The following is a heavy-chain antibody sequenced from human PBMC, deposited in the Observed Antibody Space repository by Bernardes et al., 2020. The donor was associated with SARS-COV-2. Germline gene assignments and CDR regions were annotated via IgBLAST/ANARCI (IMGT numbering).Heavy chain of an antibody. CDR1: GYTFTSYD. CDR2: MNPNSGNT. D-gene: IGHD5-18*01. J-gene: IGHJ6*02. V-gene: IGHV1-8*01. Sequence: ASVKVSCKASGYTFTSYDINWVRQATGQGLEWMGWMNPNSGNTGYAQKFQGRVTMTRNTSISTAYMELSSLRSEDTAVYYCARGWRVFVDTAMVPYYYYYGMDVWGQGTTVTVSS. CDR3: ARGWRVFVDTAMVPYYYYYGMDV.